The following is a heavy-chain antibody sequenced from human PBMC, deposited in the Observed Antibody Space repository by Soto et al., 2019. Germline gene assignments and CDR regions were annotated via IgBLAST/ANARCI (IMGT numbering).Heavy chain of an antibody. CDR2: IYYSGST. D-gene: IGHD5-18*01. CDR1: GGSISSGGSY. J-gene: IGHJ4*02. CDR3: ARKSGYSYGYNYFDY. Sequence: SETLSLTCTVSGGSISSGGSYWGWIRDHPGKGLEWIGYIYYSGSTYYNPSLKSRVTISVDTSKNQFSLKLSSVTAADTAVYYCARKSGYSYGYNYFDYWGQGTLVTVSS. V-gene: IGHV4-31*03.